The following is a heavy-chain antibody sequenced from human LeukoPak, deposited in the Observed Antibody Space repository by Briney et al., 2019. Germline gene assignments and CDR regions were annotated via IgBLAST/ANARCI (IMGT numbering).Heavy chain of an antibody. V-gene: IGHV4-4*07. Sequence: SETLSLTCTASGGSISSYYWNWIRQPAGKGLEWIGRIYTSGSTNYNPSLKSRVTMSVDTSKNQFSLKMNSVTAADTAVYYCARDQGSYPYYFDYWGQGTLVTVSS. CDR2: IYTSGST. CDR3: ARDQGSYPYYFDY. CDR1: GGSISSYY. D-gene: IGHD1-26*01. J-gene: IGHJ4*02.